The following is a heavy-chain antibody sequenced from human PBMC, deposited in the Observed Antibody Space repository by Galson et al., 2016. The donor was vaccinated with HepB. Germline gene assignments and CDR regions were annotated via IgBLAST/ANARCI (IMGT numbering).Heavy chain of an antibody. CDR3: ARDRGNYYSTGYYFDY. CDR2: INPSADST. D-gene: IGHD3-22*01. V-gene: IGHV1-46*01. J-gene: IGHJ4*02. CDR1: GYTFTSYF. Sequence: SVKVSCKASGYTFTSYFIHWVRQAPGQGLQWMGTINPSADSTTYAHNFQGRVTMTRDTSTSTVYMELSSLRSEDTAVFYCARDRGNYYSTGYYFDYWGQGTLVTVSS.